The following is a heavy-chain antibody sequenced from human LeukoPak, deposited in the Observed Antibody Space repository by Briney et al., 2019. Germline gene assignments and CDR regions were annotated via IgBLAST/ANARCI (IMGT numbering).Heavy chain of an antibody. J-gene: IGHJ6*03. D-gene: IGHD3-10*01. Sequence: PSETLSLTCTVSGGSISSYYWSWIRQPPGKGLEWIGSIYHSGSTYYNPSLKSRVTISVDTSKNQFSLKLSSVTAADTAVYYCARRNYYGSGSYGNKYYYYYYMDVWGKGTTVTISS. CDR2: IYHSGST. CDR3: ARRNYYGSGSYGNKYYYYYYMDV. V-gene: IGHV4-59*01. CDR1: GGSISSYY.